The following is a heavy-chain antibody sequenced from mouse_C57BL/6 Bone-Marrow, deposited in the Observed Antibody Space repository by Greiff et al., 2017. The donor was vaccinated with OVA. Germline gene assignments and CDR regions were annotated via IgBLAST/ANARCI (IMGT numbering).Heavy chain of an antibody. CDR3: AREAIYYYGSSPWFAY. Sequence: QVQLKQSGPELVKPGASVKISCKASGYAFSSSWMNWVKQRPGKGLEWIGRIYPGDGDTNYNGKFKGKATLTADKSSSTAYMQLSSLTSEDSAVYFCAREAIYYYGSSPWFAYWGQGTLGTVSA. CDR1: GYAFSSSW. CDR2: IYPGDGDT. J-gene: IGHJ3*01. D-gene: IGHD1-1*01. V-gene: IGHV1-82*01.